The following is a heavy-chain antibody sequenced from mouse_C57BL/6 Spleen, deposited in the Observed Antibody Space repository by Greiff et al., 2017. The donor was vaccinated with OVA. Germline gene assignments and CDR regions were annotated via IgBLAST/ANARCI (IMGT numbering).Heavy chain of an antibody. V-gene: IGHV7-3*01. D-gene: IGHD1-1*01. J-gene: IGHJ1*03. CDR1: GFTFTDYY. Sequence: EVQLQESGGGLVQPGGSLSLSCAASGFTFTDYYMSWVRQPPGKALEWLGFIRNKANGYTTEYSASVKGRFTISRDNSQSILYLQMNALRAEDSATYYCARSPTTVVATDWYFDVWGTGTTVTVSS. CDR3: ARSPTTVVATDWYFDV. CDR2: IRNKANGYTT.